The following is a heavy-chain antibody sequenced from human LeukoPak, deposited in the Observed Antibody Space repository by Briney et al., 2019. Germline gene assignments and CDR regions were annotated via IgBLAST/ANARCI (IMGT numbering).Heavy chain of an antibody. CDR2: IWYDGSNK. CDR3: AKDLRSGGAAGYYYYGMDV. J-gene: IGHJ6*02. CDR1: GFTFSSYG. Sequence: PGGSLRLSCAASGFTFSSYGMHWVRQAPGKGLEWVAVIWYDGSNKYYADSVKGRFTISRDDSKNTLYLQMNSLRAEDTAVYYCAKDLRSGGAAGYYYYGMDVWGQGTTVTVSS. D-gene: IGHD6-13*01. V-gene: IGHV3-30*02.